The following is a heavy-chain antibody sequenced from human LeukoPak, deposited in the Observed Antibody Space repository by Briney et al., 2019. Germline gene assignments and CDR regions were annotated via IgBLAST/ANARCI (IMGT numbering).Heavy chain of an antibody. CDR2: ISGSGGST. V-gene: IGHV3-23*01. CDR3: AKVQGSIVVVVAATLYYFDY. CDR1: GFTFSSYA. D-gene: IGHD2-15*01. Sequence: PGGSLRLSCAASGFTFSSYAMSWVRQAPGKGLEWVSAISGSGGSTYYADSVKGRFTISRGNSKNTLYLQMNSLRAEDTAVYYCAKVQGSIVVVVAATLYYFDYWGQGTLVTVSS. J-gene: IGHJ4*02.